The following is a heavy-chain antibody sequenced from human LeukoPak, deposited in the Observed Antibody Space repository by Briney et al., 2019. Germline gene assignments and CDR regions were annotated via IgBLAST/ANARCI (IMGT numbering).Heavy chain of an antibody. D-gene: IGHD6-19*01. Sequence: GSSVKVSCKASGGTFSSYAISWVRQAPGQGLEWMGRIISIFGTANYAQKFQGRVTITTDESTNTAYMELSSLRSEYTAVYYCARGNWDSSGWYYDYWGQGTLVTVSS. CDR3: ARGNWDSSGWYYDY. CDR2: IISIFGTA. CDR1: GGTFSSYA. J-gene: IGHJ4*02. V-gene: IGHV1-69*05.